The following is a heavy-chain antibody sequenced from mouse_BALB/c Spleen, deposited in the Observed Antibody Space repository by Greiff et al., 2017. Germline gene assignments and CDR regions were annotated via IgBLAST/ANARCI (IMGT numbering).Heavy chain of an antibody. CDR2: ISSGGSYT. CDR1: GFTFSSYT. J-gene: IGHJ2*01. Sequence: EVKLEESGGGLVKPGGSLKLSCAASGFTFSSYTMSWVRQTPEKRLEWVATISSGGSYTYYPDSVKGRFTISRDNAKNTLYLQMSSLKSEDTAMYYCTRAPYDSYYFDYWGQGTTLTVSS. CDR3: TRAPYDSYYFDY. D-gene: IGHD2-4*01. V-gene: IGHV5-6-4*01.